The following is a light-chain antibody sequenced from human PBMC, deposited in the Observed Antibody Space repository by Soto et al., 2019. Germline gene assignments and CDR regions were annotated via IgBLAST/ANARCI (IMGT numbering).Light chain of an antibody. V-gene: IGLV1-51*01. CDR3: GTWDSSLSAYV. Sequence: QSVLTQPPSVSAAPGQIVTISCSGSSSNIGNNYVSWYRQLPGTAPRLLIYNNDKRPSGIPDRFSGSRSGTSASLGITGLQTGDEADYYCGTWDSSLSAYVFGTGTKLTVL. CDR2: NND. J-gene: IGLJ1*01. CDR1: SSNIGNNY.